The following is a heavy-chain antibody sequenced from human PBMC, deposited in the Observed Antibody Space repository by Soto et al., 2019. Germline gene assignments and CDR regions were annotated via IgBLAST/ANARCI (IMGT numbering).Heavy chain of an antibody. CDR1: GGSVNSGNYY. CDR3: GRVERGIATTVVDDFDI. CDR2: MSHSGGT. Sequence: QVQLQQWGAGLLKPSETLSLTCAVYGGSVNSGNYYWSWIRQPPGKGLEWIGAMSHSGGTHFSPSPKSRVTISVDTSKNQFSLKRSSVTDAGTALYYCGRVERGIATTVVDDFDIWGPGTLVTVSS. V-gene: IGHV4-34*01. D-gene: IGHD1-1*01. J-gene: IGHJ3*02.